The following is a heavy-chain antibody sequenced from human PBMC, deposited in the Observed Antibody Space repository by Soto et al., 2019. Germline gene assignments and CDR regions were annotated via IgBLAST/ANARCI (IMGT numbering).Heavy chain of an antibody. Sequence: SETLSLTCTVSGGSISSYYWSWIRQPPGKGLEWIGYIYYSGSTNYNPSPKSRVTISVDTSKNQFSLKLSSVTGADTAVYYCARTLGSEKGGSAVVYYYYYYMDVWGKGTTVTVSS. CDR1: GGSISSYY. D-gene: IGHD3-16*01. CDR2: IYYSGST. CDR3: ARTLGSEKGGSAVVYYYYYYMDV. V-gene: IGHV4-59*08. J-gene: IGHJ6*03.